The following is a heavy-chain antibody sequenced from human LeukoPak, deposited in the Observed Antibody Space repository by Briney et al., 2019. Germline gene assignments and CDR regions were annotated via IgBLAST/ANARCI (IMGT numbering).Heavy chain of an antibody. CDR1: GYTFTSYG. CDR2: ISAYNGNT. CDR3: ARDAVVAGGVAYGMDV. D-gene: IGHD2-15*01. Sequence: GASVKVSCKASGYTFTSYGISWVRQAPGQGLEWMGWISAYNGNTNYAQKLQGRVTMTTDTSTSTAYMELRSLRSDDTAVYYCARDAVVAGGVAYGMDVWGQGTTVTVSS. V-gene: IGHV1-18*01. J-gene: IGHJ6*02.